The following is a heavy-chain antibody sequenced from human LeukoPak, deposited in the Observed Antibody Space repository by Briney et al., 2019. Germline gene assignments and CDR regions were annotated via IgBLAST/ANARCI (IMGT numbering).Heavy chain of an antibody. CDR3: ARGYCSSTSCYAGRYYYYYMDV. CDR2: ISSSGSTI. D-gene: IGHD2-2*01. CDR1: GFTFSSYE. V-gene: IGHV3-48*03. Sequence: PGGSLRLSCAASGFTFSSYEMNWVRQAPGKGLEWVSYISSSGSTIYYADSVKGRFTISRDNAKNSLYLQMNSLRAEDTAVYYCARGYCSSTSCYAGRYYYYYMDVWGKGTTVTISS. J-gene: IGHJ6*03.